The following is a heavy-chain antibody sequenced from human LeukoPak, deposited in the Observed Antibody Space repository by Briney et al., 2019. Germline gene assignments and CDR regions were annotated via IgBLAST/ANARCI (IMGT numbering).Heavy chain of an antibody. V-gene: IGHV3-21*01. J-gene: IGHJ5*02. CDR2: ISISSHHI. D-gene: IGHD1-26*01. CDR3: ARDRSGSYVLAWFDP. CDR1: GFTFSTYS. Sequence: GGSLRLSCVASGFTFSTYSMSWVRQAPGKGLEWVSSISISSHHIYYADSVKGRFTISRDNAKNSLYLQMNSLRADDTAVYYCARDRSGSYVLAWFDPWGQGTQVTVSS.